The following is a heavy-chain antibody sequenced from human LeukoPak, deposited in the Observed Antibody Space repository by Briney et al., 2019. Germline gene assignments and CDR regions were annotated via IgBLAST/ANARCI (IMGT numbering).Heavy chain of an antibody. CDR1: GYTFTSYA. CDR3: ARGVRGYYDSSGYNPPYDAFDI. Sequence: ASVKVSCKASGYTFTSYAMHWVRQAPGQRLEWMGWINAGNGNTKYSQKFQGRVTITRDTSASTAYMELSSLRSDDTAVYYCARGVRGYYDSSGYNPPYDAFDIWGQGTMVTVSS. D-gene: IGHD3-22*01. J-gene: IGHJ3*02. V-gene: IGHV1-3*01. CDR2: INAGNGNT.